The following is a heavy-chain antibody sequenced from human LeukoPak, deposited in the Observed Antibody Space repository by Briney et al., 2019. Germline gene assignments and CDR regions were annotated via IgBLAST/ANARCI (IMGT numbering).Heavy chain of an antibody. Sequence: SETLSLTCAVYGGSFSGYYWSWIRQPPGKGLEWIGEINHSGSTYYNPSLKSRVTISVDTSKNQFSLKLSSVTAADTAVYYCARHSARSSWYDYWGQGTLVTVSS. CDR2: INHSGST. D-gene: IGHD6-13*01. V-gene: IGHV4-34*01. CDR3: ARHSARSSWYDY. CDR1: GGSFSGYY. J-gene: IGHJ4*02.